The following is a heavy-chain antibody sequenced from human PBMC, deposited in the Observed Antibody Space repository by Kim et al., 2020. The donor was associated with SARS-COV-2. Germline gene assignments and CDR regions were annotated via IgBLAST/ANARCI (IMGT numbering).Heavy chain of an antibody. V-gene: IGHV1-69*13. CDR2: IIPIFGTA. Sequence: SVKVSCKASGGTFSSYAISWVRQAPGQGLEWMGGIIPIFGTANYAQKFQGRVTITADESTSTAYMELSSLRSEDTAVYYCARDHGHYYGSGDFDYWGQGTLVTVSS. CDR1: GGTFSSYA. J-gene: IGHJ4*02. CDR3: ARDHGHYYGSGDFDY. D-gene: IGHD3-10*01.